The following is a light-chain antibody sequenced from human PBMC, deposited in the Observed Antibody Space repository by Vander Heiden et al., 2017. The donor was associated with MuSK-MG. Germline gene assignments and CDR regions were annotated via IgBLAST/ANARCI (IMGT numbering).Light chain of an antibody. CDR1: QSVTTGY. CDR3: QHYGSPLWT. Sequence: DILLPQSPGTLSLSPGERATLSCRASQSVTTGYLAWYQQKPGQAPRRLIYFASTRATGIPDRSSGSGSGTDFTLTISRLEPEDFAVYYCQHYGSPLWTFGQGTKVEIK. J-gene: IGKJ1*01. V-gene: IGKV3-20*01. CDR2: FAS.